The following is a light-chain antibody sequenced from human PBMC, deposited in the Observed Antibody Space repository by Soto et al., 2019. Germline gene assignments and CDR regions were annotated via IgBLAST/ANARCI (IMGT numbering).Light chain of an antibody. V-gene: IGKV1-5*01. Sequence: GDRVTITCRASQSMSGTLAWHQQRPGKAPKLLMYDGFSLERGVPSRFSGSGSGTEFTLTVRSLQPEDVAAYYCQKYNSAPLTFGGGTKVDI. CDR2: DGF. CDR3: QKYNSAPLT. CDR1: QSMSGT. J-gene: IGKJ4*01.